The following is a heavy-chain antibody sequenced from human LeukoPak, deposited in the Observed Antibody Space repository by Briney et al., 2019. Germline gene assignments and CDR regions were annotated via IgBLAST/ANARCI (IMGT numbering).Heavy chain of an antibody. J-gene: IGHJ5*02. CDR2: ISAYNGNT. V-gene: IGHV1-18*01. CDR1: GYTFTSSG. CDR3: AKNKWESRFDP. D-gene: IGHD1-26*01. Sequence: ASVKVSCKASGYTFTSSGISWVRQAPGQGLEWMGWISAYNGNTHYVQNLQGRVTMTTDTSTSTAYMELRSLRSDDTAVYYWAKNKWESRFDPWGQGTLVTVSS.